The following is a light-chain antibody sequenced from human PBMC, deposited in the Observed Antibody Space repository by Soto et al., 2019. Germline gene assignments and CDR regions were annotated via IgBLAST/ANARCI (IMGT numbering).Light chain of an antibody. CDR2: NND. V-gene: IGLV1-44*01. CDR1: SSNIGTNR. CDR3: AAWDESLNGFYV. J-gene: IGLJ1*01. Sequence: QSVLTQPPSASGTPGQRVTISCSRGSSNIGTNRVNWYQQLPGRAPKLLIYNNDLRPSGVPDRFSGSKSGTSGSLAVSWLESEDEADYYCAAWDESLNGFYVFGIGTKVTVL.